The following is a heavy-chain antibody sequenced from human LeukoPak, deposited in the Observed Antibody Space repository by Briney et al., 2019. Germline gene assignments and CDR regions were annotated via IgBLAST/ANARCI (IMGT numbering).Heavy chain of an antibody. CDR2: ISLTGLT. CDR3: SRENGAFSPFGY. Sequence: SETLALTCTVSGGSIRGYYWSWVRQPPGQGLEWIGEISLTGLTHYNPSLESRVTVSLDKSKNQLSLNLTSVTAADTAVYYCSRENGAFSPFGYWGQGTLVTVLS. J-gene: IGHJ4*02. V-gene: IGHV4-34*01. D-gene: IGHD2-8*01. CDR1: GGSIRGYY.